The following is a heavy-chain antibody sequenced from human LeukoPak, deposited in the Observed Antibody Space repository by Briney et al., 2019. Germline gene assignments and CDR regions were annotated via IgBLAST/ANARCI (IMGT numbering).Heavy chain of an antibody. Sequence: PSETLSLTYTVSGGSISSSSYYWGWIRQPPGKGLEWIASIYYSGSTYFNPSLKSRVTISVDTSKNQFSLKLRSVTAADTAVYYCARHQYYFDASSHYPDYWGQGTLVTVSS. CDR1: GGSISSSSYY. CDR3: ARHQYYFDASSHYPDY. V-gene: IGHV4-39*01. D-gene: IGHD3-22*01. J-gene: IGHJ4*02. CDR2: IYYSGST.